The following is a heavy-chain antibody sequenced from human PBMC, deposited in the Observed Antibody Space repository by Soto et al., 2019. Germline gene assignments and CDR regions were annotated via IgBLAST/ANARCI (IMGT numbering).Heavy chain of an antibody. CDR2: SSPSGKT. D-gene: IGHD6-19*01. V-gene: IGHV4-34*01. Sequence: SETLSLTCDVSGGSFIGNYWAWIRQPPGKRLEWIGESSPSGKTNYNSSLKSRVTISLDTSKNQFSLKLNSMTAADTAVYYCGRERDSFLAASYYFDSWGQGTVVTVSS. CDR1: GGSFIGNY. CDR3: GRERDSFLAASYYFDS. J-gene: IGHJ4*02.